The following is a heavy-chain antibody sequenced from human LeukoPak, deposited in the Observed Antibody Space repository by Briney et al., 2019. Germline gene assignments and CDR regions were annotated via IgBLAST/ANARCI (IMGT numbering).Heavy chain of an antibody. CDR2: ISYDGSNK. CDR3: VGGNLQDAFDI. D-gene: IGHD4-23*01. CDR1: GFTFSSYG. J-gene: IGHJ3*02. Sequence: GGSLTLSCAASGFTFSSYGMHWVRQAPGKGLEWVAVISYDGSNKYYADSVKGRFTISRDNSKNTLYLQMNSLRAEDTAVYYCVGGNLQDAFDIWGQGTMVTVSS. V-gene: IGHV3-30*03.